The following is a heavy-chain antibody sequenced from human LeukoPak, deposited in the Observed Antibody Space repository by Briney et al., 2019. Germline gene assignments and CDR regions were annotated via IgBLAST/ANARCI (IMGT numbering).Heavy chain of an antibody. J-gene: IGHJ4*02. CDR1: GFTFSSYG. D-gene: IGHD1-26*01. CDR2: ISYDGSNK. Sequence: PGGSLRLSCAASGFTFSSYGMHWVRQAPGKGLEWVAVISYDGSNKYYADSVKGRLTISRDNSKNTLYLQMNSLRAEDTAVYYCAKEDSGSYDALDYWGQGTLVTVSS. CDR3: AKEDSGSYDALDY. V-gene: IGHV3-30*18.